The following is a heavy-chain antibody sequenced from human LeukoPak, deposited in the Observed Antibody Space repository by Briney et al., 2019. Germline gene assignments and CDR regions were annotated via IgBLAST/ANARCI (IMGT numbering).Heavy chain of an antibody. Sequence: GGSLRLSCAASGFTFSDYYMSWVRQAPGKGLEWVSSISSSSSYIYYADSVKGRFTISRDNAKNSLYLQMNSLRAEDTAVYYCARGWYSSSWYGSYYMDVWGKGTTVTVSS. J-gene: IGHJ6*03. CDR1: GFTFSDYY. V-gene: IGHV3-21*01. CDR3: ARGWYSSSWYGSYYMDV. CDR2: ISSSSSYI. D-gene: IGHD6-13*01.